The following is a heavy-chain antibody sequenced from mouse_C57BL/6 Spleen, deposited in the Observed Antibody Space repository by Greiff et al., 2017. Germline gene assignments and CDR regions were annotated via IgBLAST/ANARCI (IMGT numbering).Heavy chain of an antibody. Sequence: QVQLQQPGAELVMPGASVKLSCKASGYTFTSYWMHWVKQRPGQGLEWIGEIDPSDSYTNYNQKFKGKSTLTVDKSSSTAYMQLSSLTSEDSAVYYGTRSGGNYHYYAVEGWGKGGSGTVSS. D-gene: IGHD2-1*01. J-gene: IGHJ4*01. CDR1: GYTFTSYW. CDR3: TRSGGNYHYYAVEG. CDR2: IDPSDSYT. V-gene: IGHV1-69*01.